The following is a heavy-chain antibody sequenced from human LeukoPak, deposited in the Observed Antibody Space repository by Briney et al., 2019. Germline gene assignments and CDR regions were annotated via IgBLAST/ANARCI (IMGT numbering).Heavy chain of an antibody. CDR2: IIPIFGTA. J-gene: IGHJ4*02. CDR3: ARSPVAGTTLVPDY. D-gene: IGHD1-7*01. CDR1: GGTFSSYA. Sequence: SVKGSCQASGGTFSSYAFSWVGQGPGQGVEWVGGIIPIFGTANYAQKFQGRVTITTDESTSTAYMELSSPRSEDTAVYYCARSPVAGTTLVPDYWGQGTLVTVSS. V-gene: IGHV1-69*05.